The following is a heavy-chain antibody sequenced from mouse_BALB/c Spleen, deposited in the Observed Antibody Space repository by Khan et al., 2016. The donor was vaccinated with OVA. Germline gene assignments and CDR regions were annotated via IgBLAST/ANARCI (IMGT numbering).Heavy chain of an antibody. Sequence: QVQLKQSGPGLVQPSQSLSITCTVSVFSLTSYGVHWVRQSPGKGLAWLGVIWSGGSTDYNAAFISRLSISKDNSKSQVFFKLNNLQANDTAIYYCARNYDYDEGLSYWGQGTLVTVSA. V-gene: IGHV2-2*02. J-gene: IGHJ3*01. CDR1: VFSLTSYG. CDR2: IWSGGST. D-gene: IGHD2-4*01. CDR3: ARNYDYDEGLSY.